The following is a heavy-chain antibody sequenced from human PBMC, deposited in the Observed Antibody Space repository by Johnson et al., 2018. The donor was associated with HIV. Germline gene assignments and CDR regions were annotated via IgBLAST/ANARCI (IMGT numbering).Heavy chain of an antibody. CDR2: IYSGGST. V-gene: IGHV3-53*01. CDR3: ARDPGSSWTEAFDI. J-gene: IGHJ3*02. CDR1: GFTISSNY. D-gene: IGHD6-13*01. Sequence: VQLVESGGGLIQPGGSLRLSCAASGFTISSNYMSWVRQAPGKGLEWVSVIYSGGSTYYADSVKGRFTISRDNSKNTLSLQMNSLRVEDTAVYYCARDPGSSWTEAFDIWGQGTLVTVSS.